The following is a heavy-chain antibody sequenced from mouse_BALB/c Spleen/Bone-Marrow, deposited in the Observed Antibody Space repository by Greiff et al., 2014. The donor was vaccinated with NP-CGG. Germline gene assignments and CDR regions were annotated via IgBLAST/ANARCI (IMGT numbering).Heavy chain of an antibody. D-gene: IGHD2-10*02. CDR1: GYTFTSYV. CDR3: ARKVWYYAMDY. J-gene: IGHJ4*01. V-gene: IGHV1-14*01. Sequence: EVKLQESGLELVKPGASVKMSCKASGYTFTSYVMHWVKQKPGQGLEWIGYINPYNDGTKYNEKFKGKATLTSDKSSSTAYMELSSLTSEDSAVYYCARKVWYYAMDYWGQGTSVTVSS. CDR2: INPYNDGT.